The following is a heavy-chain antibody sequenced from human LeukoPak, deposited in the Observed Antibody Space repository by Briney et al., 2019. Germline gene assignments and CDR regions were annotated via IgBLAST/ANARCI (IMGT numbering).Heavy chain of an antibody. CDR1: GFTFSNAW. V-gene: IGHV3-23*01. J-gene: IGHJ4*02. D-gene: IGHD2-15*01. Sequence: PGGSLRLSCAASGFTFSNAWMNWVRQAPGQGLDWVSVITGIGGDTNYADSVKGRFTISRDNSENTLFLQMNSPGVGDTAVYYCAKNIDGSRYSSIDYWGQGTLVTVSS. CDR3: AKNIDGSRYSSIDY. CDR2: ITGIGGDT.